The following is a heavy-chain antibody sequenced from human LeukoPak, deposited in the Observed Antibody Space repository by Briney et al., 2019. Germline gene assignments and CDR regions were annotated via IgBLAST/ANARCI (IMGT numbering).Heavy chain of an antibody. J-gene: IGHJ3*01. CDR2: IYYSGST. CDR1: GGSISSSSYY. V-gene: IGHV4-39*07. CDR3: ARDLVGSGTTS. Sequence: SSETLSLTCTVSGGSISSSSYYWGWIRQPPGKGLEWIGSIYYSGSTYYNPSLKSRVTISVDTSKNQFSLKLSSVTAADTAVYYCARDLVGSGTTSWGQGTMVTVSS. D-gene: IGHD1-1*01.